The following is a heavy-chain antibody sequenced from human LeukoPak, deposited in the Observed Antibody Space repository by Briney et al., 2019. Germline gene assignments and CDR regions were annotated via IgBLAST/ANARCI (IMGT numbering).Heavy chain of an antibody. D-gene: IGHD6-6*01. CDR3: AKDVAARPAFYFDY. Sequence: GGSLRLSCAASGFTFSSYDMHWVRQATGKGLEWVSAIGTAGDTYYPGSVKGRFTISRENAKNSLYLQMNSLRAEDTAVYYCAKDVAARPAFYFDYWGQGTLVTVSS. J-gene: IGHJ4*02. V-gene: IGHV3-13*01. CDR2: IGTAGDT. CDR1: GFTFSSYD.